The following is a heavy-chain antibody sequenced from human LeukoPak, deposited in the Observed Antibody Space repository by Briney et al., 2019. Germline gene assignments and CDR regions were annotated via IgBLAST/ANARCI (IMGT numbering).Heavy chain of an antibody. D-gene: IGHD2-15*01. CDR1: GFTFSSYA. Sequence: GGSLRLSCAASGFTFSSYAMTWLRQAPGQGLEWVSTITGSGGGTYYADSVKGRFTISRDNSKNTLYLQMNSLRAEDTAVYYCAKGVDSGGTSYSSIDCWGQGTLVTVSP. J-gene: IGHJ4*02. V-gene: IGHV3-23*01. CDR2: ITGSGGGT. CDR3: AKGVDSGGTSYSSIDC.